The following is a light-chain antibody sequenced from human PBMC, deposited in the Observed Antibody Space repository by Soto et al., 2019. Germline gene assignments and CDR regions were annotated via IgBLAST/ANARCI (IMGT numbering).Light chain of an antibody. CDR2: EVN. Sequence: QSALTQPPSASGSPGQSVTISCTGTSSDIGGYNSVSWYQQHPGKAPRLMIYEVNKRPSGVPDRFSGSKSGYTASLTVSGLQTEDEADYYCMSYIASTTTHWVLGGGTKLTVL. J-gene: IGLJ3*02. CDR1: SSDIGGYNS. CDR3: MSYIASTTTHWV. V-gene: IGLV2-8*01.